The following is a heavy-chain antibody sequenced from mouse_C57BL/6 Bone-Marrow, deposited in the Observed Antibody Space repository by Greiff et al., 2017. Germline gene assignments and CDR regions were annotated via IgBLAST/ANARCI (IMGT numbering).Heavy chain of an antibody. CDR1: GYTFTDYY. D-gene: IGHD3-1*01. CDR2: IYPGSGNT. J-gene: IGHJ3*01. Sequence: QVQLQQPGAELVMPGASVKLSCKASGYTFTDYYINWVKQRPGQGLEWIARIYPGSGNTYYNEKFKGKATLTAEKSSSTAYMQLSSLTSEDSAVYFCARTSSAGCAYWGQGTLVTVAA. CDR3: ARTSSAGCAY. V-gene: IGHV1-76*01.